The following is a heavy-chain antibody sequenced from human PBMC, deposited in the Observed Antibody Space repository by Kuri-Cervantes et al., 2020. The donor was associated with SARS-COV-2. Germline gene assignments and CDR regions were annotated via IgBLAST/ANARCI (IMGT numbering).Heavy chain of an antibody. V-gene: IGHV4-4*07. CDR3: AQDVSSSWPGSNYYGMDV. CDR1: GGSISSYY. Sequence: ESLKISCTVSGGSISSYYWSWIRQPAGKGLEWIGRIYTSGSTNYNPSLKSRVTMSVDTSKNQFSLKLSSVTAADTAVYYCAQDVSSSWPGSNYYGMDVWGQGTTVTVSS. J-gene: IGHJ6*02. D-gene: IGHD6-13*01. CDR2: IYTSGST.